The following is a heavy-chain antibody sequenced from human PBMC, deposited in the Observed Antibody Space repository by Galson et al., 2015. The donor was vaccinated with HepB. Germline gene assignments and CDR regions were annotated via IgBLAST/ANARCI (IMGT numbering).Heavy chain of an antibody. J-gene: IGHJ6*03. Sequence: SVKVSCKASGGTFSSHAIGWVRQAPGQGLEWMGGIIPILGTTKYAQKFQDRVKIIADKSTNTASMELSSLRSEDTAVYYCARVFLVNYYYYDMDVWGKGTTVTVSS. CDR3: ARVFLVNYYYYDMDV. V-gene: IGHV1-69*10. CDR2: IIPILGTT. D-gene: IGHD3-3*01. CDR1: GGTFSSHA.